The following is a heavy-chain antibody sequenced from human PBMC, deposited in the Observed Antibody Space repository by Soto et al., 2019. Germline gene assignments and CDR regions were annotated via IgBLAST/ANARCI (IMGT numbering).Heavy chain of an antibody. CDR2: IIAYNGDT. CDR3: ARFPLRFLEYSLTFDY. J-gene: IGHJ4*02. D-gene: IGHD3-3*01. V-gene: IGHV1-18*01. CDR1: GYTFTSYG. Sequence: ASVKVSCKASGYTFTSYGISWARQAPGQGLEWMGWIIAYNGDTNHANKLQSIVTMTTDTPTSTAYRELGSLRCNDPALYYCARFPLRFLEYSLTFDYWRQRTLVMVSS.